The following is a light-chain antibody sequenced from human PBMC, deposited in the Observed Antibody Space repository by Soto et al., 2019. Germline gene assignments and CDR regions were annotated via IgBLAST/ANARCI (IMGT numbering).Light chain of an antibody. J-gene: IGKJ5*01. Sequence: DIQMTQSPSTLSASVGDRVTITCRASRTVSDWLAWYQHKPGKAPRLLISRASTLETGVPPRFSGTGFGTTFTLTLDNLQPDDLATYYCQQYNSYARTVGQGTRL. CDR2: RAS. V-gene: IGKV1-5*03. CDR3: QQYNSYART. CDR1: RTVSDW.